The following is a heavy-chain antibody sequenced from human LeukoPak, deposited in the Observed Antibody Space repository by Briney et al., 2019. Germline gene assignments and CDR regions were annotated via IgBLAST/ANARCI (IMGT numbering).Heavy chain of an antibody. J-gene: IGHJ1*01. CDR3: ARGTKWPPSKYAEYFQH. V-gene: IGHV1-69*04. CDR1: GGTFSNYA. Sequence: ASVTVSCKASGGTFSNYAISWLRQAPGQGLEWMGRIIPILGIANYAQKFQGRVTITADKSTSTAYMELSSLRSEDTAVYYCARGTKWPPSKYAEYFQHWGQGTLVTVSS. CDR2: IIPILGIA. D-gene: IGHD5-12*01.